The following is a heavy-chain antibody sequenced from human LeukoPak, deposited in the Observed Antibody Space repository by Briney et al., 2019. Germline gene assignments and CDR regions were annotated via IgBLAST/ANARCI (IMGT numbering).Heavy chain of an antibody. CDR2: IYYSGST. J-gene: IGHJ4*02. Sequence: SETLSLTCTVSGGSISSSSHYWSWIRQPPGKGLEWIGYIYYSGSTNYNPSLKSRVTISVDTSKNQFSLKLSSVTAADTAVYYCARHQGASYDFWSGYYFEPDLYYFDYWGQGTLVTVSS. CDR3: ARHQGASYDFWSGYYFEPDLYYFDY. V-gene: IGHV4-61*05. CDR1: GGSISSSSHY. D-gene: IGHD3-3*01.